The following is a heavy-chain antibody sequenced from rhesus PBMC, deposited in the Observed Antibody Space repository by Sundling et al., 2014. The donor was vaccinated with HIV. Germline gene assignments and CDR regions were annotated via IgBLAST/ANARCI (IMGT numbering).Heavy chain of an antibody. CDR1: GVSITYYW. CDR2: IHGRGTST. Sequence: QVQVQESGPGLVKPSETLSLTCTVSGVSITYYWWSWIRQAPGKGLEWIGYIHGRGTSTNYNPSLQSRVTLSVETSKNKFSLKLTSVTAADTAVYFCARTPGEHNSINYGLDSWGQGVVVTVSS. CDR3: ARTPGEHNSINYGLDS. J-gene: IGHJ6*01. V-gene: IGHV4-169*01. D-gene: IGHD1-38*01.